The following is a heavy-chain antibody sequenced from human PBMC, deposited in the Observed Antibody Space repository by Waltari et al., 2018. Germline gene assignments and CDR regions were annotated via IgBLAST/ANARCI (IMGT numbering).Heavy chain of an antibody. Sequence: QLQLQESGPGLVKPSETLSLTCTVSGGSISSSSYYWGWIRQPPGKGLEWIGSIYDSGRTYYNPAIKSRVTISVDTSKNQFSLKLSSVTAADTAVYYCRGGNGSGSYYGMDVWGQGTTVTVSS. D-gene: IGHD3-10*01. V-gene: IGHV4-39*01. CDR2: IYDSGRT. J-gene: IGHJ6*02. CDR3: RGGNGSGSYYGMDV. CDR1: GGSISSSSYY.